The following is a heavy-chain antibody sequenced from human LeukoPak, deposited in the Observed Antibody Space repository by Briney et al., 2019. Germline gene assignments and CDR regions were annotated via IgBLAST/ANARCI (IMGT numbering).Heavy chain of an antibody. D-gene: IGHD3-22*01. CDR2: IYYSETT. J-gene: IGHJ3*02. CDR3: ARDRAYYYDSSGFHGAIDI. Sequence: PSETLSLTCTVSGGSISSSNYYWGWIRQPPGKGLEWIGNIYYSETTYYNPSLQSRVTISLDTSKNQFSLKLTSVTAADTAFYYCARDRAYYYDSSGFHGAIDIWGQGTMVTVSS. CDR1: GGSISSSNYY. V-gene: IGHV4-39*07.